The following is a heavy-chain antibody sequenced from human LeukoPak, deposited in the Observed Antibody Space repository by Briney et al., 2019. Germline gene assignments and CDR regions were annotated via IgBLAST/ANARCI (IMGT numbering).Heavy chain of an antibody. CDR3: AHSPSFFDWLFDLEYYFDY. J-gene: IGHJ4*02. CDR1: GFSLSTSGVG. D-gene: IGHD3-9*01. V-gene: IGHV2-5*01. CDR2: IYWNDDK. Sequence: SGPTLVKPTQTLTLTCTFSGFSLSTSGVGVGWIRQPPGKALEWLALIYWNDDKRYSPSLKSRLTITKDTSKNQVVLTMTNMDPVDTAAYYCAHSPSFFDWLFDLEYYFDYWGQGTLVTVSS.